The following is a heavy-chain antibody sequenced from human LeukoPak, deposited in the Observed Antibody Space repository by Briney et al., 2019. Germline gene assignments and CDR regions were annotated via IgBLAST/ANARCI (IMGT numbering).Heavy chain of an antibody. CDR2: IKHDGSET. CDR1: GFTFSSIW. V-gene: IGHV3-7*05. D-gene: IGHD6-13*01. CDR3: ARPYSSRYYWYFDL. Sequence: PGGSLRLSCATSGFTFSSIWMSWVRQAPGKGLEWVANIKHDGSETNYVDSVKGRFTISRDNAKNSLHLQMNSLRAEDTAVYYCARPYSSRYYWYFDLWGRGTLVSVSP. J-gene: IGHJ2*01.